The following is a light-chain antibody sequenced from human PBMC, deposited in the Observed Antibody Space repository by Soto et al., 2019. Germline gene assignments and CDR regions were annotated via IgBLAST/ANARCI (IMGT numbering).Light chain of an antibody. CDR1: QSISSW. Sequence: DIEMTQSPSTLSASVGARVSITCRASQSISSWLAWYQQKPGKAPKLLIYDASSLESGVPSRFSGSGSGTQFTLSISSLQPDDFATYYCQQCDSYPYTFGQGTNLESK. CDR3: QQCDSYPYT. V-gene: IGKV1-5*01. J-gene: IGKJ2*01. CDR2: DAS.